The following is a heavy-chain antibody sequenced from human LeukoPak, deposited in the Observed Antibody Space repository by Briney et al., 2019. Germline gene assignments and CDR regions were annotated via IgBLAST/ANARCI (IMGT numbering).Heavy chain of an antibody. Sequence: PGGSLRLSCAASGFTFSSYAMSWVRQAPGKGLEWVAFIRSKSYSGTTEHAASVKGRFIISRDDSKSIAYLQMNSLNTDDTAVYYCTRVIRLSGGRYYFDYWGQGTLVTVSS. CDR2: IRSKSYSGTT. V-gene: IGHV3-49*04. J-gene: IGHJ4*02. CDR3: TRVIRLSGGRYYFDY. CDR1: GFTFSSYA. D-gene: IGHD3-9*01.